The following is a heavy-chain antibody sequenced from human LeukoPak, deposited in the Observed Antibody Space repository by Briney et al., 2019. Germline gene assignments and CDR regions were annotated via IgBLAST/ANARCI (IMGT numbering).Heavy chain of an antibody. CDR3: ARGYGGTSDS. CDR2: IGYTGDST. Sequence: GGSLRLSCAASGFTFSSYAMNWVRQAPGKGLEWVSGIGYTGDSTFYADSVKGRFTVSRDSSKNTLFLHMNSLRAEDTAVYYCARGYGGTSDSWGQGTLVTVSS. CDR1: GFTFSSYA. J-gene: IGHJ4*02. V-gene: IGHV3-23*01. D-gene: IGHD4-23*01.